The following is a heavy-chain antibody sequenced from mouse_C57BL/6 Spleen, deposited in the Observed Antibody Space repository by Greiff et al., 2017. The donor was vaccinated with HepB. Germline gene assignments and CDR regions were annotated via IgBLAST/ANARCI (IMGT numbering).Heavy chain of an antibody. J-gene: IGHJ4*01. Sequence: QVQLQQSGAELVKPGASVKLSCKASGYTFTSYWMQWVKQRPGQGLEWIGEIDPSDSYTNYNQKFKGQATLTVDTYSSTAYMQLSSLTSADSAVYYCAVYDGYYEMDYWGQGTSVTVSS. CDR2: IDPSDSYT. CDR3: AVYDGYYEMDY. CDR1: GYTFTSYW. V-gene: IGHV1-50*01. D-gene: IGHD2-3*01.